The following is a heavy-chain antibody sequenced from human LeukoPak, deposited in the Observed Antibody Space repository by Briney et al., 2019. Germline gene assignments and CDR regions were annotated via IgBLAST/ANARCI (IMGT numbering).Heavy chain of an antibody. V-gene: IGHV3-30*04. CDR1: GFTFSNYA. CDR3: ARDGGYCSGGSCRPVYYYGMDV. D-gene: IGHD2-15*01. Sequence: GGSLRLSCTASGFTFSNYAMYWVRQAPGKGLEWVAVISYDGSNKYYADSVKGRFTIPRDNSKNTLYLQMNSLRAEDTAVYYCARDGGYCSGGSCRPVYYYGMDVWGQGTTVTVSS. J-gene: IGHJ6*02. CDR2: ISYDGSNK.